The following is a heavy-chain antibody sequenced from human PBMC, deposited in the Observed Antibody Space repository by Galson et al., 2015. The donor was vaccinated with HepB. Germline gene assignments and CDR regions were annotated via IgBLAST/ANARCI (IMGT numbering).Heavy chain of an antibody. Sequence: SLRLSCAASGFTFTNYGMHWVRQAPGQGLEWVAFIRHDESSNYYAHSVKGRFTITRDKSKNTLYLQMNSLRAEDTAVYYCAKDGWYSRAWFDYWGQGTLVTVSS. J-gene: IGHJ4*02. V-gene: IGHV3-30*02. CDR2: IRHDESSN. CDR3: AKDGWYSRAWFDY. CDR1: GFTFTNYG. D-gene: IGHD6-19*01.